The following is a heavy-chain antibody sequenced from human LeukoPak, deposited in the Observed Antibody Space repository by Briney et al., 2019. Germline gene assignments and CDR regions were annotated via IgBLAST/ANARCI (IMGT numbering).Heavy chain of an antibody. Sequence: GGSLRLSCAASGFTFSAYAMSWVRQAPGKGLEWVSTIRGSGGNMYYADSVKDRFTISRDNSRNTLYLQMNGLRAEDTAVYYCARDFDYVWGSYRLWYFDLWGRGTLVTVSS. CDR3: ARDFDYVWGSYRLWYFDL. CDR2: IRGSGGNM. J-gene: IGHJ2*01. CDR1: GFTFSAYA. V-gene: IGHV3-23*01. D-gene: IGHD3-16*02.